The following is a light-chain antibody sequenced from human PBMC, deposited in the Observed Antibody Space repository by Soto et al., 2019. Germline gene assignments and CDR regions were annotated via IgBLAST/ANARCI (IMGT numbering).Light chain of an antibody. Sequence: DIQMTQSPSTLSASVGDRVTITCRARQSISSWLAWYQQKPGKAPNLLIDDASSLESGVPSRFSGSGSGTEFTLTISSLQPDDFATYYCQQYNSYPESFGQGTKVEIK. CDR3: QQYNSYPES. V-gene: IGKV1-5*01. CDR2: DAS. J-gene: IGKJ1*01. CDR1: QSISSW.